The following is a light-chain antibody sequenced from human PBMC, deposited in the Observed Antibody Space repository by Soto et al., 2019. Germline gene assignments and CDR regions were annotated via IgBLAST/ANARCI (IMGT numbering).Light chain of an antibody. CDR2: GAS. CDR3: QQYTNWPSWT. Sequence: EKVMTQSPATLSMSPGVRATLSCRASQNINTYLAWYQQKPGQAPRLLIYGASTRATGIPARFSGSGSGTEFTLTISSLQSEDFAVYYCQQYTNWPSWTFGQGTKVEIK. J-gene: IGKJ1*01. CDR1: QNINTY. V-gene: IGKV3-15*01.